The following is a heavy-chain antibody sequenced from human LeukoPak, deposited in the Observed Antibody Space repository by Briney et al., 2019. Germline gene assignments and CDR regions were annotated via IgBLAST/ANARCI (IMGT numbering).Heavy chain of an antibody. CDR1: GSHLTSYW. CDR3: ARHGEGDYFDY. V-gene: IGHV5-51*01. D-gene: IGHD4-17*01. Sequence: GESLQISCKGSGSHLTSYWIGGVRQLPGKGLEWMGIIYPGDSYTRYSPSFQGQVTISADKSISTAYLQWSSLKASDTAMYYCARHGEGDYFDYWGQEALVSVSS. CDR2: IYPGDSYT. J-gene: IGHJ4*02.